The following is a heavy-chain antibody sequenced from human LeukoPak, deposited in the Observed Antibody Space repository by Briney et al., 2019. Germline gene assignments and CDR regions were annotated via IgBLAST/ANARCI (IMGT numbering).Heavy chain of an antibody. D-gene: IGHD4-17*01. CDR1: GFTFSSYA. CDR3: AKETGSAVGSTDFDY. CDR2: ISYDRSNK. J-gene: IGHJ4*02. Sequence: GGSLRLSCAASGFTFSSYAMHWVRQAPGKGLEWVAVISYDRSNKYYADSVKGRFTISGDNSKNTLYLQMNSPRAEDTAVYYCAKETGSAVGSTDFDYWGQGTLVTVSS. V-gene: IGHV3-30-3*01.